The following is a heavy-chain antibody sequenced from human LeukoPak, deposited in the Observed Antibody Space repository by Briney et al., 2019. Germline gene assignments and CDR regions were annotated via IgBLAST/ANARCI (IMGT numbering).Heavy chain of an antibody. D-gene: IGHD2-2*01. CDR3: AHGAMYQLDY. CDR1: GFTFNSYD. J-gene: IGHJ4*02. Sequence: GGSLRLSCAASGFTFNSYDMSWVRQAPGKGLEWVSGIIGGAGSTYYADSVKGRFTISGDNSKNTLFLQMNSLRAEDTAVYYCAHGAMYQLDYWGQGTLVTVSS. CDR2: IIGGAGST. V-gene: IGHV3-23*01.